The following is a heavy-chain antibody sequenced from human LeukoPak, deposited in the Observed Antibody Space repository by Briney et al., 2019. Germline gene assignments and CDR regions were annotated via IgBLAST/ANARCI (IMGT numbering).Heavy chain of an antibody. V-gene: IGHV1-2*02. CDR1: GYTFTGYY. Sequence: ASVKVSCKASGYTFTGYYMHWVRQAPGQGLEWMGWINPNSGGTNYAQKFHGRVTMTRDTSISTACMELSRLRSDDTAVYYCARESGNSGYSYGFDYWGQGTLVTVSS. CDR2: INPNSGGT. D-gene: IGHD5-18*01. J-gene: IGHJ4*02. CDR3: ARESGNSGYSYGFDY.